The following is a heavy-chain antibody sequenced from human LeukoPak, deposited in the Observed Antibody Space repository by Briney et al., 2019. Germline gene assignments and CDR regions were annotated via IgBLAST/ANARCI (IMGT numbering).Heavy chain of an antibody. CDR1: GYTFTSYG. CDR3: ARAIAAAATGDY. CDR2: ISAYNSNT. Sequence: ASVKVSCKASGYTFTSYGISWVRQAPGQGLEWMGWISAYNSNTNHAQKFQGRVTMTTDTSTSTAYMELRSLRSDDTAVYYCARAIAAAATGDYWGQGTLVTVSS. V-gene: IGHV1-18*01. D-gene: IGHD6-13*01. J-gene: IGHJ4*02.